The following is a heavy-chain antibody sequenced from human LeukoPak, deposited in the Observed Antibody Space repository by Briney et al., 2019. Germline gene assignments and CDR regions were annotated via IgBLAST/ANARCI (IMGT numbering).Heavy chain of an antibody. Sequence: SETLSLTCAVYGGSFSGYYWSWIRQPPGKGLEWIGEINHSGSTNYNPSLKSRVTISVDKSKNQFSLKLSSVTAADTAVYYCARRDDFWSGIYFDYWGQGTLVTVSS. CDR2: INHSGST. D-gene: IGHD3-3*01. J-gene: IGHJ4*02. CDR1: GGSFSGYY. V-gene: IGHV4-34*01. CDR3: ARRDDFWSGIYFDY.